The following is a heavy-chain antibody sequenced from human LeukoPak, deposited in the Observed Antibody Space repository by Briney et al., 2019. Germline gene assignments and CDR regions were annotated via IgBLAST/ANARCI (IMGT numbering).Heavy chain of an antibody. Sequence: PGGSLRPSCEASGFTFSSYTMNWVRQAPGKGLEWVSSISSSSIYIYYADSVKGRFTISRDNAKNSLSLQMNSLRAEDTAVYYCARDVPPDYWGQGTLVTVSS. J-gene: IGHJ4*02. CDR1: GFTFSSYT. CDR2: ISSSSIYI. D-gene: IGHD2-2*01. V-gene: IGHV3-21*01. CDR3: ARDVPPDY.